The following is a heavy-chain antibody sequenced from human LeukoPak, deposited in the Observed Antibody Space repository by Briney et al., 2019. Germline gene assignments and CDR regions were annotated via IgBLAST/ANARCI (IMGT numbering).Heavy chain of an antibody. CDR2: TYYRSKWYN. D-gene: IGHD2-15*01. Sequence: SQTLSLTCAISGDSVSSNSAAWNWIRQSPSRGLEWLGRTYYRSKWYNDYAVSVKSRITINPDTSKNQFSLQLNSVTPEDTAVYYCATVWCSSVSCYSPFDYWGQGTLVTVSS. CDR1: GDSVSSNSAA. J-gene: IGHJ4*02. CDR3: ATVWCSSVSCYSPFDY. V-gene: IGHV6-1*01.